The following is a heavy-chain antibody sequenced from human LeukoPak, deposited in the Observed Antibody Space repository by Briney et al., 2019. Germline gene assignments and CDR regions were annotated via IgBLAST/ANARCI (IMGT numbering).Heavy chain of an antibody. Sequence: GGSLRLSCAASGFTFSSYWMHWVRQAPGKGLVWVSRINSDGSSTNYADSVKGRFTISRDNAKNTLYLQMNSLRAEDTAVYYCARDPHMTTVTTGIGYWGQGTLVTVSS. J-gene: IGHJ4*02. CDR3: ARDPHMTTVTTGIGY. CDR1: GFTFSSYW. D-gene: IGHD4-17*01. V-gene: IGHV3-74*01. CDR2: INSDGSST.